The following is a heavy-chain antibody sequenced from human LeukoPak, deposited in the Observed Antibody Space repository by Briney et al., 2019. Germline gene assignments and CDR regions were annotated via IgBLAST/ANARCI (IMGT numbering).Heavy chain of an antibody. D-gene: IGHD5-18*01. CDR3: ARSTITGAYSYGSHFDY. V-gene: IGHV4-30-2*01. J-gene: IGHJ4*02. Sequence: SETLSLTCAVSGGSISSGGYSWSWIRQPPGKGLEWIGYIYHSGSTYYNPSLKSRVTISVDRSKNQFSLKLSSVTAADTAVYYCARSTITGAYSYGSHFDYWGQGTLVTVSS. CDR1: GGSISSGGYS. CDR2: IYHSGST.